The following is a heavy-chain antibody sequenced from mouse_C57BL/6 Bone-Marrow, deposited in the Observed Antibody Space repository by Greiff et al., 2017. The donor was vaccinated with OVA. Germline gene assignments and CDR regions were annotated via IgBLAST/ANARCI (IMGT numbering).Heavy chain of an antibody. Sequence: VKLQQSGAELARPGASVKLSCKASGYTFTSYGISWVKQRTGQGLEWIGEIYPRSGNTYYNEKFKGKATLTADKSSSTAYMELRSLTSEDSAVYFCVRRRANFPFAYWGQGTLVTVSA. D-gene: IGHD3-1*01. CDR1: GYTFTSYG. V-gene: IGHV1-81*01. CDR2: IYPRSGNT. CDR3: VRRRANFPFAY. J-gene: IGHJ3*01.